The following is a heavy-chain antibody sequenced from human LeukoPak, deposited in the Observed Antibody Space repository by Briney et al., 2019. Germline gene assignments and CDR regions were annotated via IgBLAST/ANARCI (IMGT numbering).Heavy chain of an antibody. CDR1: GFSFRDW. CDR3: ARDGGLHTNFDY. D-gene: IGHD2-15*01. CDR2: TKPDGSAE. Sequence: GGSLRLSCAASGFSFRDWMGWVRQAPGKGLEWMANTKPDGSAEYYADSVRGRFTASRDNANNLLYLQMNRLRAEDTAVYYCARDGGLHTNFDYWGQGTLLTVSS. J-gene: IGHJ4*02. V-gene: IGHV3-7*01.